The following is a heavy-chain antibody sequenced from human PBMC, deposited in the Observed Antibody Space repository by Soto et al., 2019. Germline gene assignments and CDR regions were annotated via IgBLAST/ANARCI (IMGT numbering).Heavy chain of an antibody. Sequence: ASVKVSCKASGYTFTSYAMHWVRQAPGQRLEWMGWINAGNGNTKYSQKFQGRVTITRDTSASTAYMELSSLRSEDTAVYYCARGTTDVVVVAAPLDYWGQGTLVTVSS. CDR3: ARGTTDVVVVAAPLDY. CDR2: INAGNGNT. CDR1: GYTFTSYA. D-gene: IGHD2-15*01. J-gene: IGHJ4*02. V-gene: IGHV1-3*01.